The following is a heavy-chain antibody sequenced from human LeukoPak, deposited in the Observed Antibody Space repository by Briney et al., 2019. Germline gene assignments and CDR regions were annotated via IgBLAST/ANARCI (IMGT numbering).Heavy chain of an antibody. CDR1: GFTFRNYG. J-gene: IGHJ4*02. Sequence: GGSLRLSCAASGFTFRNYGMKWVRQAPGKGLEWVAVISHDGTVKYYADSVKGRFTISRDDSTTTLILQMNSLRAEDTAVYYCATYDSSGYDYYFDYWGQGTLVTVSS. V-gene: IGHV3-30*03. D-gene: IGHD3-22*01. CDR3: ATYDSSGYDYYFDY. CDR2: ISHDGTVK.